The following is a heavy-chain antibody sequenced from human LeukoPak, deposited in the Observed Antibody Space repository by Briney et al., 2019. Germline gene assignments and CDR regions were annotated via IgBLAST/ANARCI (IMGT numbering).Heavy chain of an antibody. CDR3: ARQIHGGYGSNWFDP. J-gene: IGHJ5*02. D-gene: IGHD5-12*01. Sequence: GGSLKISCEASGSRFTNYWIVWVRQLPGKGLEWMGIIYPGDSDTRYSPSFQGQVTISADKSISTAYLQWSSLKASDTAMYYCARQIHGGYGSNWFDPWGQGTLVTVSS. V-gene: IGHV5-51*01. CDR2: IYPGDSDT. CDR1: GSRFTNYW.